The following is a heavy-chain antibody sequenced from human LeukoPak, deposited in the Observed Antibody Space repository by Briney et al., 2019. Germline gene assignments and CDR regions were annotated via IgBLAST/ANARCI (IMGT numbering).Heavy chain of an antibody. V-gene: IGHV3-48*03. J-gene: IGHJ6*02. CDR1: GFTFSSDE. D-gene: IGHD4-17*01. CDR2: ISTSGSRT. Sequence: QPGGSLRLSCIGSGFTFSSDEMNWVRQAPGKGLEWVSYISTSGSRTYYAESVKGRFTISRDDAKNSLYLQMNSLRAEDTATYYCAKDGTTETTNYYYAMDVWGQGTTVTVSS. CDR3: AKDGTTETTNYYYAMDV.